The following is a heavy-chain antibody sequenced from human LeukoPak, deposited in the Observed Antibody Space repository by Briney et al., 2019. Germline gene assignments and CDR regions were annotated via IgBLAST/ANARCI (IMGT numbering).Heavy chain of an antibody. CDR2: INHSGST. J-gene: IGHJ4*02. Sequence: PSETLSLTCAVYGGSFSGYYWSWIRQPPGKGLEWIGEINHSGSTNYNPSLKSRVTISVDTSKNQFSLKLSSVTAADTAVYYCARVKGAARRGCFDYWGQGTLATVSS. CDR1: GGSFSGYY. CDR3: ARVKGAARRGCFDY. D-gene: IGHD6-6*01. V-gene: IGHV4-34*01.